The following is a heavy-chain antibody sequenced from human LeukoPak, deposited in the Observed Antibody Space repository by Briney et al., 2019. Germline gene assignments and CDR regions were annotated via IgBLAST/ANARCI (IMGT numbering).Heavy chain of an antibody. V-gene: IGHV1-46*01. D-gene: IGHD3-3*01. CDR3: ARADITIFGVVIGGSYYFDY. J-gene: IGHJ4*02. CDR2: INPSGGST. CDR1: GYTFTSYY. Sequence: ASVKVSCKASGYTFTSYYMHWVRQAPGQGLEWMGIINPSGGSTSYAQKFQGRVTMTRDTSTSTVYMELSSLRSEDTAVYYCARADITIFGVVIGGSYYFDYWGQGTLVTVSS.